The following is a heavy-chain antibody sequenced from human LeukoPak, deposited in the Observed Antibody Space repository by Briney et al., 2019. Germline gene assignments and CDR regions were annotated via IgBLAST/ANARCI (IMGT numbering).Heavy chain of an antibody. V-gene: IGHV1-46*01. CDR1: GYIFTSYY. Sequence: ASVKVSCKASGYIFTSYYTHWVRQAPGQGLEWMGIINPSGVNTNYAQKFQVRVTITADKSTSTAYMELSSLRSEDTAVYYCARSSIIAAAGPYYFDYWGQGTLVTVSS. CDR2: INPSGVNT. D-gene: IGHD6-13*01. CDR3: ARSSIIAAAGPYYFDY. J-gene: IGHJ4*02.